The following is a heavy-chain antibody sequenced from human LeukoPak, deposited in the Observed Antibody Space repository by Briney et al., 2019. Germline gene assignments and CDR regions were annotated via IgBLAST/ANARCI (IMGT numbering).Heavy chain of an antibody. D-gene: IGHD6-19*01. CDR2: IGPAGDT. CDR1: GFTFSSYD. Sequence: GGSLRLSCAASGFTFSSYDMHWVRQATGKGLEWVSAIGPAGDTYYPGSVKGRFTISRENAKNSLYLQMNSLRAGDTAVYYCARAVSSGWYGVWGQGTLVTVSS. J-gene: IGHJ4*02. V-gene: IGHV3-13*01. CDR3: ARAVSSGWYGV.